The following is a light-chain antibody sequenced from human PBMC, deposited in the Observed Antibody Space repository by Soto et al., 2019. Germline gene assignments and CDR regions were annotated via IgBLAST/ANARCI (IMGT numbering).Light chain of an antibody. V-gene: IGLV1-47*01. Sequence: QPVLTQPPSASGTPGQTVTISCSGSSSNIGSAYIYWYQHLPGTAPKLLIYRNNQLPSGVPDRFSASKSGTSASLAISGLRSEDDADYYCAAWDDSLVVFGGGTKLTVL. CDR2: RNN. J-gene: IGLJ2*01. CDR3: AAWDDSLVV. CDR1: SSNIGSAY.